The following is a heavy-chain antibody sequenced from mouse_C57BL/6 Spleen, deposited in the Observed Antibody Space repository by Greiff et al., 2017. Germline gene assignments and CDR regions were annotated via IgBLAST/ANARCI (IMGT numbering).Heavy chain of an antibody. Sequence: EVKLVESGAELVRPGASVKLSCTASGFIIKDYYMHWVKQRPEQGLEWIGRIDPEDGDTEYAQKFQGKGPMTADTSSNTAYLQLSSLTSEDTAVYYCTPSYYGSSSYFDDWGTGTTVTVSS. D-gene: IGHD1-1*01. CDR2: IDPEDGDT. CDR3: TPSYYGSSSYFDD. V-gene: IGHV14-1*01. CDR1: GFIIKDYY. J-gene: IGHJ1*03.